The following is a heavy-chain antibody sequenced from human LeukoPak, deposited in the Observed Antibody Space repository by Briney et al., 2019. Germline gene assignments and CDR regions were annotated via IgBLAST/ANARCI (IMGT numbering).Heavy chain of an antibody. J-gene: IGHJ3*02. CDR1: GFTFSSYS. Sequence: GGSLRLSCAASGFTFSSYSMNWVRQAPGKGLEGVSYISSSSSTIYYADSVKGRFTISRDNSKNTLYLQMNSLRAEDTAVYYCAKTLRYCSSTSCSAPDAFDIWGQGTMFTVSS. D-gene: IGHD2-2*01. V-gene: IGHV3-48*01. CDR3: AKTLRYCSSTSCSAPDAFDI. CDR2: ISSSSSTI.